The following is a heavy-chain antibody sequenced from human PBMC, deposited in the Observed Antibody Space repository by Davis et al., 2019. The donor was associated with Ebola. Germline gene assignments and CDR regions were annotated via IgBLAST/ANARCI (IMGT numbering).Heavy chain of an antibody. V-gene: IGHV3-21*04. CDR1: GFTFSSNS. J-gene: IGHJ3*01. Sequence: GESLKISCAASGFTFSSNSMNWVRQAPGKGLEWVSSISSSSSYIYYADSVKGRFTISRDNSKNTLYLQMSSLRAEDTAVYYCAKRRGSGSFYGNGFDFWGQGTMVTVSS. CDR2: ISSSSSYI. CDR3: AKRRGSGSFYGNGFDF. D-gene: IGHD1-26*01.